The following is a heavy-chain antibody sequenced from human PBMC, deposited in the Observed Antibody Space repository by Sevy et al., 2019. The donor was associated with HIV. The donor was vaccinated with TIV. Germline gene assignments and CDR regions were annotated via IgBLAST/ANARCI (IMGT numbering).Heavy chain of an antibody. CDR3: ARVNEAYSSGWYYFDS. D-gene: IGHD6-19*01. Sequence: SQTLSLTCAISGDSVSINSAAWNWIRQSPSRGLEWLGRTSYRAKWDKDYAVSVKSRITINPDTSNNQFSLQLNSVTPKDTAVYYCARVNEAYSSGWYYFDSWGQGTLVTVSS. CDR2: TSYRAKWDK. CDR1: GDSVSINSAA. J-gene: IGHJ4*02. V-gene: IGHV6-1*01.